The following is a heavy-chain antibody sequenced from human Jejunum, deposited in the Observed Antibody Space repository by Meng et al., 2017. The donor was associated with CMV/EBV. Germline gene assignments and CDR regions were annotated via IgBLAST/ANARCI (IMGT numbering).Heavy chain of an antibody. CDR1: GDSVTKAYW. J-gene: IGHJ5*02. CDR3: ARVPGHNWVDP. CDR2: ILHRGYT. Sequence: TCTVSGDSVTKAYWWSWVRQSPGKGLEWIGEILHRGYTNYNPSLESRATISVEKAKNQFSLNLTSVTAADTAIYYCARVPGHNWVDPWGKGILVTVSS. V-gene: IGHV4-4*02.